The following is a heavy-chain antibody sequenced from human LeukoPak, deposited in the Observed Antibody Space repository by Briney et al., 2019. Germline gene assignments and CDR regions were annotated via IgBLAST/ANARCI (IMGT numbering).Heavy chain of an antibody. V-gene: IGHV3-30*03. CDR1: GFTFSSYG. CDR3: ARCVKRRFLEWLSRYYYGMDV. J-gene: IGHJ6*02. CDR2: ISYDGSNK. D-gene: IGHD3-3*01. Sequence: PGGSLRLSCAASGFTFSSYGMHWVRQAPGKGLEWVAVISYDGSNKYYADSVKGRFTISRDNSKNTLYLQMNSLRAEDTAVYYCARCVKRRFLEWLSRYYYGMDVWGQGTTVTVSS.